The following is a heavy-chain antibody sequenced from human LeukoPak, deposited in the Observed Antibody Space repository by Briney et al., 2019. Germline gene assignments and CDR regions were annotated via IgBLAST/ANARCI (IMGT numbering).Heavy chain of an antibody. CDR2: ISAYNGNT. CDR1: GYTFTSYG. Sequence: ASVKVSCKASGYTFTSYGISWVRQAPGQGLEWMGWISAYNGNTNYAQKLQGRVTMTTDTSTSTAYMGLRSLRSDDTAVYYCARVNIVVVPAAILGNWFDPWGQGTLVTVSS. J-gene: IGHJ5*02. D-gene: IGHD2-2*01. CDR3: ARVNIVVVPAAILGNWFDP. V-gene: IGHV1-18*01.